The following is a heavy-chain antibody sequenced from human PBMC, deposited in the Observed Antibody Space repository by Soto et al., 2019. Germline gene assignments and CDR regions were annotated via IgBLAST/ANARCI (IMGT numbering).Heavy chain of an antibody. CDR2: YHSGGST. CDR3: VRSRQMESGNDYGLDV. CDR1: GVSLNTADTW. D-gene: IGHD1-1*01. J-gene: IGHJ6*02. V-gene: IGHV4-30-4*01. Sequence: QVQLKESGSGLVKPSQSLSLTCTVSGVSLNTADTWWSWIRQSPGKGLEFIGYYHSGGSTYYDASCMRRVIISADTANSQFSLKLSSVTVADTAVYFCVRSRQMESGNDYGLDVWGQGTTVTVSS.